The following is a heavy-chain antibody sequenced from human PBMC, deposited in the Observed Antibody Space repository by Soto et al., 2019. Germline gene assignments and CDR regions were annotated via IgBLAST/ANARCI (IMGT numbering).Heavy chain of an antibody. CDR3: ARITGTTNWFDP. Sequence: AGGSLRLSCAASGFTFSSYAMGWVRQAPGKGLEWVSAISGSGGSTYYADSVKGRFTISRDNSKNTLYLQMNSLRAEDTAVYYCARITGTTNWFDPWGQGTLVTVSS. CDR1: GFTFSSYA. V-gene: IGHV3-23*01. D-gene: IGHD1-7*01. CDR2: ISGSGGST. J-gene: IGHJ5*02.